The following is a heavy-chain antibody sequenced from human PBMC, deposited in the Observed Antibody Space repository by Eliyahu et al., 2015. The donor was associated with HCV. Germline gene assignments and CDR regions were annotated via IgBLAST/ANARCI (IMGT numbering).Heavy chain of an antibody. Sequence: QLVQSGAEVKKPGASVKVSCKASGYSFTRYAVHWVRQAPGQRLEWMGWISPDSGKSKYSQKFQGRVTIIRDTFASTAYMDLSSLRSEDTAVYYCARSPYDSSGYYLGFDYWGQGTLVTVSS. D-gene: IGHD3-22*01. CDR2: ISPDSGKS. CDR3: ARSPYDSSGYYLGFDY. V-gene: IGHV1-3*01. CDR1: GYSFTRYA. J-gene: IGHJ4*02.